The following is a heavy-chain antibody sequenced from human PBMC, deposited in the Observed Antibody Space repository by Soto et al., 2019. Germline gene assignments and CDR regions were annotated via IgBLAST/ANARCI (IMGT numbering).Heavy chain of an antibody. V-gene: IGHV3-23*01. J-gene: IGHJ5*02. Sequence: GGSLRLSCAAPGFTFSSYATSWVGQAPGKGLEWVSTFSGTGGYTYYADSVKGRFTISRDDSKNTLFLHMNSLRAADTAVYYCARGQRALITYGPFDPWGQGTLVTVSS. CDR2: FSGTGGYT. CDR1: GFTFSSYA. D-gene: IGHD4-17*01. CDR3: ARGQRALITYGPFDP.